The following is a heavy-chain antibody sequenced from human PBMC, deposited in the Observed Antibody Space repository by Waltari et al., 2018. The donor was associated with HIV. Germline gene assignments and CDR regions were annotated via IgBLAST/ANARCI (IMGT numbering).Heavy chain of an antibody. CDR2: SNSDGGGR. CDR1: GFIFSSHW. Sequence: EVKLVESGGSPVQPGGSLRLSCTASGFIFSSHWIHWVRQRPGKGLIWVSGSNSDGGGRKYADSVKGRFTISRDNAKNTLFLEMKSLRAEDSGIYYCVKDVTLTYYGVYYSGLDVWGQGTTVTV. J-gene: IGHJ6*02. D-gene: IGHD2-21*01. V-gene: IGHV3-74*03. CDR3: VKDVTLTYYGVYYSGLDV.